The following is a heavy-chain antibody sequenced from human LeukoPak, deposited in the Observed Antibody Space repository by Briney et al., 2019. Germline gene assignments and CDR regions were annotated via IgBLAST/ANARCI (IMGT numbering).Heavy chain of an antibody. J-gene: IGHJ4*02. D-gene: IGHD3-22*01. Sequence: GGSLRLSCAASGFTVSSNYMSWVRQAPGKGLEWVSVIYSGGSTYYADSVKGRFTISRDTSKNTLYLQMNSLRAEDTAVYYCAKSSQVTYYYDSSDYPFDYWGQGTLVTVSS. CDR1: GFTVSSNY. CDR2: IYSGGST. V-gene: IGHV3-66*01. CDR3: AKSSQVTYYYDSSDYPFDY.